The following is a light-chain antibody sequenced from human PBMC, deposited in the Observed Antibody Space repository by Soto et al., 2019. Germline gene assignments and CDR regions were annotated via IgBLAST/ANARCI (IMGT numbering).Light chain of an antibody. CDR3: QQYGSSPRT. J-gene: IGKJ1*01. CDR2: GAS. V-gene: IGKV3-20*01. Sequence: EIVLTQSPGTLSLSPGERVILSCRASQSVSSSYLAWYQQKPGQAPRLLIYGASSRATGIPDRFSGSGSGTDFTLTISRLEPEDFAVYYCQQYGSSPRTFGQGTKVEVK. CDR1: QSVSSSY.